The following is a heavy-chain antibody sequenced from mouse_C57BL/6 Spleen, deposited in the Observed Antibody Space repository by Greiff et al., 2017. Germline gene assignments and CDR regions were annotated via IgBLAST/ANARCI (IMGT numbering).Heavy chain of an antibody. D-gene: IGHD2-1*01. CDR1: GYTFTDYN. J-gene: IGHJ4*01. CDR3: AREGNFYAMDY. Sequence: VQLQQSGPELVKPGASVKISCKASGYTFTDYNMDWVKQSHGQSLEWIGDINPNNGGTIYNQKFKGKATLTVDKSSSTAYMELRSLTSEDTAVYYGAREGNFYAMDYWGQGTSVTVSS. CDR2: INPNNGGT. V-gene: IGHV1-18*01.